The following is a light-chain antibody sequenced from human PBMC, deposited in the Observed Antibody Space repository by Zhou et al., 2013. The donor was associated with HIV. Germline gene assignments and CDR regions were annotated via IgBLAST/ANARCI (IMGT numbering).Light chain of an antibody. CDR2: GAS. CDR3: QQYGSSPPTLT. Sequence: EIVLTQSPGTLSLSPGERATLSCRASQSVSSSYLAWYQQKPGQAPRLLIYGASSRATGIPDRFSGSGSGTDFTLTISRLEPEDFAVYYCQQYGSSPPTLTFGGGTKVGDQT. CDR1: QSVSSSY. V-gene: IGKV3-20*01. J-gene: IGKJ4*01.